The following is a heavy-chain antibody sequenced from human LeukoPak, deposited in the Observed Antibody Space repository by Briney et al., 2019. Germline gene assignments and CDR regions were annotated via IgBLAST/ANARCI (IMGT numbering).Heavy chain of an antibody. CDR3: VGGYGWLPDY. V-gene: IGHV3-7*04. Sequence: PGGSLRLSCAGYGITLSELWMNWVRQVPGKGLERVANIKQDGSEKKYVDSVKGRFTISRDNAKNSVYLQMNSLRVDDTAVYYCVGGYGWLPDYWGQGAPVTVSS. CDR1: GITLSELW. CDR2: IKQDGSEK. J-gene: IGHJ4*02. D-gene: IGHD6-19*01.